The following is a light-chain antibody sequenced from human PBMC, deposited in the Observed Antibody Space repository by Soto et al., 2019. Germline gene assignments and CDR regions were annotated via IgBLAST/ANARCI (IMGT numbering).Light chain of an antibody. V-gene: IGLV1-40*01. CDR1: SSNIGAGY. CDR2: GNS. Sequence: QSVLTQPPSVSGAPGQRVTISCTGSSSNIGAGYVHWYQQLPGTAPKLLIYGNSNRPSGVPDRFSGSKSGTSASLAITGLPAEDEADYHCQSYDSSLSGSVFGGGTKLTVL. J-gene: IGLJ3*02. CDR3: QSYDSSLSGSV.